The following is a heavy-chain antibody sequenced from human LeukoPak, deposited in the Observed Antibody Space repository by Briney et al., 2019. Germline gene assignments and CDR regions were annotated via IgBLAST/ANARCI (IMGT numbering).Heavy chain of an antibody. D-gene: IGHD1-26*01. J-gene: IGHJ4*02. CDR3: ARRLEYSGSQGVFDY. CDR2: IYSGGST. CDR1: GFTVSSNY. Sequence: GGSLSLSCAASGFTVSSNYMSWVRQAPGKGLEWVSIIYSGGSTSYADSVKGRFTISRDNSKNTLYLQMNSLRAEDTAVYYCARRLEYSGSQGVFDYWGQGTRVTVSS. V-gene: IGHV3-66*01.